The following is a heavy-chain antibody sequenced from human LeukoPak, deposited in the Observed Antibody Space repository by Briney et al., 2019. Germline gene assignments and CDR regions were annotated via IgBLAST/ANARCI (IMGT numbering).Heavy chain of an antibody. D-gene: IGHD1-7*01. CDR3: ARYNWNYKAFDI. CDR1: GFTFSSYS. V-gene: IGHV3-48*01. Sequence: GGSLRLSCAASGFTFSSYSMNWVRQAPGKGLEWVSYISSSSSTIYYADSVKGRFTISRDNPKNSLYLQMNSLRAEDTAVYYCARYNWNYKAFDIWGQGTMVTVSS. J-gene: IGHJ3*02. CDR2: ISSSSSTI.